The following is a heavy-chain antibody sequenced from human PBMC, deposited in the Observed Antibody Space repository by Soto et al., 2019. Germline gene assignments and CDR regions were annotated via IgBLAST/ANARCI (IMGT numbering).Heavy chain of an antibody. J-gene: IGHJ3*02. Sequence: ASVKVSCKASGYTFTSYGISWVRQAPGQGLEWMGWISAYNGNTNYAQKLQGRVTMTTDTSTSTAYMELRSLRSDDTAVYYCARGRYYDILTGLDAFDIWGQGTTVTVSS. CDR3: ARGRYYDILTGLDAFDI. CDR1: GYTFTSYG. V-gene: IGHV1-18*01. CDR2: ISAYNGNT. D-gene: IGHD3-9*01.